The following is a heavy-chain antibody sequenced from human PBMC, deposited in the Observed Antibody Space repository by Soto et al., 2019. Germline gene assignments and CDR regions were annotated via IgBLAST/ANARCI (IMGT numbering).Heavy chain of an antibody. V-gene: IGHV1-46*01. Sequence: GASVKVSCKASGYTFTTYYLHWVRQDPGQGLEWMGIINPGADYTTYAQKFQGRVTITADESTSTAYMELSSLRSEDTAVYYCASPDSTAMAPFDYWGQGTLVTSPQ. D-gene: IGHD5-18*01. J-gene: IGHJ4*02. CDR3: ASPDSTAMAPFDY. CDR2: INPGADYT. CDR1: GYTFTTYY.